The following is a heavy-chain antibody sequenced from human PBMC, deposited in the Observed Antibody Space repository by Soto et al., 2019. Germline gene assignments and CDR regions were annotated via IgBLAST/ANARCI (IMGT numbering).Heavy chain of an antibody. V-gene: IGHV5-10-1*01. D-gene: IGHD3-3*01. CDR3: ARLTIFGVVDYYYGMDV. CDR1: GYSFTSYC. J-gene: IGHJ6*02. Sequence: GESLKISCKGSGYSFTSYCISWLRQMPVKGGEWMGRIDPSDSYTNYSPSFQGHVTTSADKAISTGYVQWSSLKASHTAMYYCARLTIFGVVDYYYGMDVWGQGTTVNVSS. CDR2: IDPSDSYT.